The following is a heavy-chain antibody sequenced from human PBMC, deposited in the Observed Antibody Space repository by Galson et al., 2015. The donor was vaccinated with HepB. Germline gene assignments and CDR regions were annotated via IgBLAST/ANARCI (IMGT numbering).Heavy chain of an antibody. CDR3: AKGRGQSLGDYGGSYAFDN. V-gene: IGHV3-23*01. CDR2: ISGSGSST. J-gene: IGHJ3*02. D-gene: IGHD4-23*01. CDR1: GFTFSNYA. Sequence: SLRLSCAASGFTFSNYAMSWVRQAPGEGLEWVSGISGSGSSTYYADSVKGRFAISRDNSKNTHYLQMNSLRAEDTAVYYCAKGRGQSLGDYGGSYAFDNWGQGTMVTLSS.